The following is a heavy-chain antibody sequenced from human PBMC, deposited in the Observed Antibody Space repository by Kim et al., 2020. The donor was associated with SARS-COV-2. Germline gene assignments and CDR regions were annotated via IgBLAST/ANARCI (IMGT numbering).Heavy chain of an antibody. CDR3: ARVRSGYDLGNYYYYYYGMDV. V-gene: IGHV3-7*01. J-gene: IGHJ6*02. CDR1: GFTFSSYW. Sequence: GGSLRLSCAASGFTFSSYWMSWVRQAPGKGLEWVANIKQDGSEKYYVDSVKGRFTISRDNAKNSLYLQMNSLRAEDTAVYYCARVRSGYDLGNYYYYYYGMDVWGQGTTVTVSS. D-gene: IGHD5-12*01. CDR2: IKQDGSEK.